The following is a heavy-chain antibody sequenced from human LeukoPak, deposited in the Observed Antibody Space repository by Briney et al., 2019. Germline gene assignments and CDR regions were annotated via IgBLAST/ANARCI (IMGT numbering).Heavy chain of an antibody. CDR2: FYYSGST. CDR1: GGTISSYH. V-gene: IGHV4-59*01. D-gene: IGHD1-26*01. CDR3: ARDRVVGATRFDY. J-gene: IGHJ4*02. Sequence: SETLSLTCSVSGGTISSYHWSWIRQPPGKGLEWIGFFYYSGSTNYSPSLKSRVTISVDTSKNQFSLKLSSVTAADTAVYYCARDRVVGATRFDYWGQGTLVTVSS.